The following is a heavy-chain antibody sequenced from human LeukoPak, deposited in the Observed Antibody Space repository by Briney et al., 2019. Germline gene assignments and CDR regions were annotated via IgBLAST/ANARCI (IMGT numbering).Heavy chain of an antibody. Sequence: GGSLRLSCAASGFTFSSYSMNWVRQAPGKGLEWVSYISGSSGSIYYADSVRGRFTISRDNAKNSLSLQMNSLRAEDTAVYYCARVDYGGFNFDYWGRGTLVTVST. J-gene: IGHJ4*02. CDR3: ARVDYGGFNFDY. CDR1: GFTFSSYS. D-gene: IGHD4-23*01. CDR2: ISGSSGSI. V-gene: IGHV3-48*01.